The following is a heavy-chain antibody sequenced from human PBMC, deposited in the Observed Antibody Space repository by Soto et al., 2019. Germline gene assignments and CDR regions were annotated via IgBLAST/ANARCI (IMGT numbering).Heavy chain of an antibody. CDR1: GYTFSSYG. D-gene: IGHD6-6*01. J-gene: IGHJ5*02. Sequence: QVQLVQSGAEVKKPGASVKVSCRASGYTFSSYGFSWVRQAPGQGLEWMGWIRPYNDNENYALEAQDIVTLTTDTSSGTAYMELRSLRSDDTAVYYCMRDEGAARGWFDTWGQGTLVTVSS. CDR2: IRPYNDNE. CDR3: MRDEGAARGWFDT. V-gene: IGHV1-18*01.